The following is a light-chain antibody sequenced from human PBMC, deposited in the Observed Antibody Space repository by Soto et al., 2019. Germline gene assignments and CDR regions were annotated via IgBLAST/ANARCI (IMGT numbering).Light chain of an antibody. Sequence: EIVLTQSPATLSLSPVERATLSCRASQSVRSNYLAWYQQKPGQAPRFLIYDASSRATGIPDRFSGSGSGTDFTLTISRLEPEDFALYYCQQYGSSPLTLGGGTKVEIK. V-gene: IGKV3-20*01. CDR3: QQYGSSPLT. CDR1: QSVRSNY. J-gene: IGKJ4*01. CDR2: DAS.